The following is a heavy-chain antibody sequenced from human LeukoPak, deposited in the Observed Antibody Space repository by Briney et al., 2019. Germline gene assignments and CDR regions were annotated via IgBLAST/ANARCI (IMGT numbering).Heavy chain of an antibody. CDR2: ITTSDGNT. D-gene: IGHD4-17*01. J-gene: IGHJ4*02. Sequence: GGSLRLSCAASGFTFSSYTMSWVRQAPGKGLEWVSTITTSDGNTYYADSVKGRFTISRDNSKNTLYLQMNSLRAEDTAVYYCARSLYGDFPYWGQGTLVTVSS. V-gene: IGHV3-23*01. CDR1: GFTFSSYT. CDR3: ARSLYGDFPY.